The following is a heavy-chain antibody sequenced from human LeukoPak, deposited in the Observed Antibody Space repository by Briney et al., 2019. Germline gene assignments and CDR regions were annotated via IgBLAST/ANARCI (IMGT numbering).Heavy chain of an antibody. CDR1: GGSISSYY. D-gene: IGHD6-13*01. CDR2: IYYSGST. V-gene: IGHV4-59*01. Sequence: PSETLSLTCTVSGGSISSYYWSWIRQPPGKGLEWIGYIYYSGSTNYNPSPKSRVTISVDTSKNQFSLKLSSVTAADTAVYYCARAGSWYWFDPWGQGTLVTVSS. CDR3: ARAGSWYWFDP. J-gene: IGHJ5*02.